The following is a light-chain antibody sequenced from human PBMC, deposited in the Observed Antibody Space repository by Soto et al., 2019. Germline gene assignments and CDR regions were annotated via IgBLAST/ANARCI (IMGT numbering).Light chain of an antibody. CDR1: QSVGSNA. V-gene: IGKV3-20*01. CDR3: HQHGSVPYT. CDR2: LAS. J-gene: IGKJ2*01. Sequence: ETVLTQSPGTLSLSPGDRATLSCRASQSVGSNAVVWFQQKPDQAPSLLIYLASTRATGIPDRFSGSGSGTDFTLTISRLETEDFAVYYCHQHGSVPYTFGQGTKLEIK.